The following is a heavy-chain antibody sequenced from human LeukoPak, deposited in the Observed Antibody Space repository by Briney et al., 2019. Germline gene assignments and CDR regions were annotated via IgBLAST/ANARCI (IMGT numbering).Heavy chain of an antibody. CDR2: INPNSGGT. CDR1: GYTFTGYY. CDR3: ARDREGIVVVVAATNWFDP. Sequence: GASVKVSCKASGYTFTGYYMHWVRQAPGQGLGWMGRINPNSGGTNYAQKFQGRVTMTRDTSISTAYMELSRLRSDDTAVYYCARDREGIVVVVAATNWFDPWGQGTLVTVSS. J-gene: IGHJ5*02. V-gene: IGHV1-2*06. D-gene: IGHD2-15*01.